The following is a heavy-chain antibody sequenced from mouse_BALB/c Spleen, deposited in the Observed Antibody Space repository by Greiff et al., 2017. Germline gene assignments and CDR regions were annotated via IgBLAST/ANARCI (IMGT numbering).Heavy chain of an antibody. CDR3: ASSLLRPYYFDY. J-gene: IGHJ2*01. V-gene: IGHV1-9*01. CDR1: GYTFSSYW. Sequence: VHLVESGAELMKPGASVKISCKATGYTFSSYWIEWVKQRPGHGLEWIGEILPGSGSTNYNEKFKGKATFTADTSSNTAYMQLSSLTSEDSAVYYCASSLLRPYYFDYWGQGTTLTVSS. D-gene: IGHD1-2*01. CDR2: ILPGSGST.